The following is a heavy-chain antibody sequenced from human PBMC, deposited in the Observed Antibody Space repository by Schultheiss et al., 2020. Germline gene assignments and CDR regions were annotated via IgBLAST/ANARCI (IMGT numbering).Heavy chain of an antibody. CDR2: IYYSGST. CDR1: GGSSGSTGYY. V-gene: IGHV4-61*05. J-gene: IGHJ4*02. CDR3: AGAKAYDSIPARGIDY. Sequence: SETLSLTCSVSGGSSGSTGYYWGWIRQPPGKGLEWIGYIYYSGSTNYNPSLKSRVTMSVDTSKNQFSLKLSSVTAADTAVYYCAGAKAYDSIPARGIDYWGRGTMSTVSS. D-gene: IGHD3-22*01.